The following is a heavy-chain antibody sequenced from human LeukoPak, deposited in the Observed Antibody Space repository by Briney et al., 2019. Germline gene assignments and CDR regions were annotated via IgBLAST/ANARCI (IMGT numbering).Heavy chain of an antibody. D-gene: IGHD5-24*01. CDR2: IYYSGST. CDR1: GGSISSYY. V-gene: IGHV4-59*01. J-gene: IGHJ3*02. Sequence: SETLXLTCTVSGGSISSYYWSWIRQPPGKGLEWIGYIYYSGSTNYNPSLKSRVTISVDTSKNQFSLKLSSVTAADTAVYYCARVEDGKQPKGKGAFDIWGQGTMVTVSS. CDR3: ARVEDGKQPKGKGAFDI.